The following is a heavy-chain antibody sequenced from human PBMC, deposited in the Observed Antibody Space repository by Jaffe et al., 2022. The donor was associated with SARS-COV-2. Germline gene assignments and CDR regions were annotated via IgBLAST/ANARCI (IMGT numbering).Heavy chain of an antibody. CDR2: IFSNDEK. CDR1: GFSLSNARMG. V-gene: IGHV2-26*01. D-gene: IGHD6-19*01. Sequence: QVTLKESGPVLVKPTETLTLTCTVSGFSLSNARMGVSWIRQPPGKALEWLAHIFSNDEKSYSTSLKSRLTISKDTSKSQVVLTMTNMDPVDTATYYCARIRGSGWYENYYYGMDVWGQGTTVTVSS. CDR3: ARIRGSGWYENYYYGMDV. J-gene: IGHJ6*02.